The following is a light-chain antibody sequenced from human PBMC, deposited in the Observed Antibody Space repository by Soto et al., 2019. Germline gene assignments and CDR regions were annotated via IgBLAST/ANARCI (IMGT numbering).Light chain of an antibody. CDR1: SSNIGTNY. V-gene: IGLV1-47*01. Sequence: QSVLTQAPSASATPGQRVTISCSGSSSNIGTNYVYWYQQLPGTAPKLLMYRTNQRPSGVPDRFSGSKSGTSAALAISGLRSEDEADYYCATWDDSVTGPVFGGGTKVTVL. CDR3: ATWDDSVTGPV. CDR2: RTN. J-gene: IGLJ3*02.